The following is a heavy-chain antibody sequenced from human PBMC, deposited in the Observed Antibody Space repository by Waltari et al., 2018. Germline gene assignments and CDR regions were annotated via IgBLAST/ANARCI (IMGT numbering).Heavy chain of an antibody. CDR2: IYHSGST. V-gene: IGHV4-4*02. D-gene: IGHD2-15*01. Sequence: QVQLQESGPGLVKPSGTLSLTCAVSGGSISSSNWWSWVRQPPGKGLEWIGEIYHSGSTNYNPSLKSRVTISVDKSKNQFSLKLSSVTAADTAVYYCATASCSGGSCYYPEDAFDIWGQGTMVTVSS. CDR1: GGSISSSNW. CDR3: ATASCSGGSCYYPEDAFDI. J-gene: IGHJ3*02.